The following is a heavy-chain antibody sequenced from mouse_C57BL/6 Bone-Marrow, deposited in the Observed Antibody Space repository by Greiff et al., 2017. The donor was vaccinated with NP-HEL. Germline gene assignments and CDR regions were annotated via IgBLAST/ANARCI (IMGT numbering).Heavy chain of an antibody. D-gene: IGHD2-10*02. CDR3: SRSYGNYLDY. Sequence: VQLKESGPGLVKPSQSLSLTCSVTGYSITSGYYWNWIRRFPGNKLEWVGSISYDGSNNSSPSLQNRISINRDTSKNQLFLKLNFVSAEYTATYCCSRSYGNYLDYWCQGTTLSVSS. CDR1: GYSITSGYY. J-gene: IGHJ2*01. CDR2: ISYDGSN. V-gene: IGHV3-6*01.